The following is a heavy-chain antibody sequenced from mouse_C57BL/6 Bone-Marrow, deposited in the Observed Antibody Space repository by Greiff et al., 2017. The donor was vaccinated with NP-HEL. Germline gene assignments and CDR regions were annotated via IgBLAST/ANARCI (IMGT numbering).Heavy chain of an antibody. Sequence: EVKVVESGGGLVKPGGSLKLSCAASGFTFSSYAMSWVRQTPEKRLEWVATISDGGSYTYYPDNVKGRFTISRDNAKNNLYLQMSHLKSEDTAMYYCATVDYFDYWGQGTTLTVSS. CDR2: ISDGGSYT. D-gene: IGHD1-1*01. CDR1: GFTFSSYA. J-gene: IGHJ2*01. CDR3: ATVDYFDY. V-gene: IGHV5-4*03.